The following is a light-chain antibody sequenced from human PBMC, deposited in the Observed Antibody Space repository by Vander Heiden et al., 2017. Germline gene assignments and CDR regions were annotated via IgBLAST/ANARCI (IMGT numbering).Light chain of an antibody. J-gene: IGKJ2*01. CDR3: QQYYSTPHT. CDR2: WAS. Sequence: DIVLPQSPDPLAVSMGERATINCKSSQSFLYSSNNKNYLAWYQQKPGQPPKLLIYWASTRESGVPDRFSGSGSGTDFTLTISSLQAEDVAVYYCQQYYSTPHTFGQGTKLEIK. CDR1: QSFLYSSNNKNY. V-gene: IGKV4-1*01.